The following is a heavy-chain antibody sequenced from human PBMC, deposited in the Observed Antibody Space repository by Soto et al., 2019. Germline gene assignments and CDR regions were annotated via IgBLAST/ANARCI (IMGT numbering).Heavy chain of an antibody. D-gene: IGHD3-10*01. Sequence: ASVKVSCKASGYTFTGYYMHWVRQAPGQGLERMGWINPNSGGTNYAQKFQGWVTMTRDTSISTAYMELSRLRSDDTAVYYCARDETPLYYYGSGSYSGYYGMDVWGQGTTVTVSS. V-gene: IGHV1-2*04. CDR3: ARDETPLYYYGSGSYSGYYGMDV. J-gene: IGHJ6*02. CDR1: GYTFTGYY. CDR2: INPNSGGT.